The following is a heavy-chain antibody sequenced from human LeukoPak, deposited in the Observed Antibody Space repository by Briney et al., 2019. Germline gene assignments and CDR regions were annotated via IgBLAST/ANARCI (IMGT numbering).Heavy chain of an antibody. V-gene: IGHV6-1*01. Sequence: SQTLSLTCAISGDSVSSNSAAWNWIRQSPSRGLEWLGRTYYRSKWYNDYAVSVKSRITINPNTSKNQFSLQLNSVTPEDTAVYYCARTPRGYSGYDFSNYYYYYMDVWGKGTTVTISS. CDR3: ARTPRGYSGYDFSNYYYYYMDV. CDR1: GDSVSSNSAA. D-gene: IGHD5-12*01. CDR2: TYYRSKWYN. J-gene: IGHJ6*03.